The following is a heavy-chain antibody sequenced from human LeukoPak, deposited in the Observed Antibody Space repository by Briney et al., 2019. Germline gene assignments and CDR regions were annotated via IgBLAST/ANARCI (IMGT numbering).Heavy chain of an antibody. Sequence: ASVKVSCKASGYTFTSYAMHWVRQAPGQRLEWMGWINAGNGNTKYSQEFQGRVTITRDTSASTAYMELSSLRSEDMAVYYCARGHSYGFLGPYDAFDIWGQGTMVTVSS. CDR3: ARGHSYGFLGPYDAFDI. V-gene: IGHV1-3*03. D-gene: IGHD5-18*01. J-gene: IGHJ3*02. CDR1: GYTFTSYA. CDR2: INAGNGNT.